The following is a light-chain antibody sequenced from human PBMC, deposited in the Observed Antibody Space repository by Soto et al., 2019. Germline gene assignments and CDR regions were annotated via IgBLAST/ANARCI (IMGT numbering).Light chain of an antibody. V-gene: IGKV3-15*01. CDR1: QNIGSG. Sequence: EIVMTQSPATLSVSPGERATLSCRASQNIGSGLSWYQQKPDQAPRLLIYGASTRATGIPARFSGSGSGTEFTLTISSLQSEDYAVYYCQQYNNWPPVTFGGGTKVDIK. CDR3: QQYNNWPPVT. J-gene: IGKJ4*01. CDR2: GAS.